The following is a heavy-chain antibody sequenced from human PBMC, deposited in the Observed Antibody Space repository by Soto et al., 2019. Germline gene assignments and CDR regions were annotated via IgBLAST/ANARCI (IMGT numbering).Heavy chain of an antibody. Sequence: SEKVSCKVSGGAFTNYSLNRVRHAPGQGLEWLGRLNHLHNTSNYSLKFVGRSSVTADISTSTVYMFLSGLTSDDTATYYCANWSNCNPLYYHGMDVWAQGTTVTVSS. CDR2: LNHLHNTS. V-gene: IGHV1-69*08. CDR3: ANWSNCNPLYYHGMDV. J-gene: IGHJ6*02. CDR1: GGAFTNYS. D-gene: IGHD1-20*01.